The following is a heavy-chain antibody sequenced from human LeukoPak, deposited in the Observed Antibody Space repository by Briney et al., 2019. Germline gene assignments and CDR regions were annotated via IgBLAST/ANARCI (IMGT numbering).Heavy chain of an antibody. J-gene: IGHJ4*02. CDR1: GFTFSNYA. D-gene: IGHD3-22*01. V-gene: IGHV3-48*01. CDR2: ISSSSSTI. Sequence: PGGSLRLSCAASGFTFSNYAMSWVRQAPGKGLEWVSYISSSSSTIYYADSVKGRFTISRDNAKNSLYLQMNSLRAEDTAVYYCWGSGFFDYWGQGTLVTVSS. CDR3: WGSGFFDY.